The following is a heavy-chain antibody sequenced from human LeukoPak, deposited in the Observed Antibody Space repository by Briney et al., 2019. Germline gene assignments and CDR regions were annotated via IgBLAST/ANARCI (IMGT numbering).Heavy chain of an antibody. D-gene: IGHD3-22*01. CDR1: GFTFSTFW. Sequence: GGSLRLSCAASGFTFSTFWMSWVRQAPGKGLERVANIKEDGSEKYYVDSVKGRFTISRDSAKNSLYLQMNSLRAEDTAVYYCATSSGSRGLYLDFWGQGTLVTVSS. CDR2: IKEDGSEK. V-gene: IGHV3-7*01. J-gene: IGHJ4*02. CDR3: ATSSGSRGLYLDF.